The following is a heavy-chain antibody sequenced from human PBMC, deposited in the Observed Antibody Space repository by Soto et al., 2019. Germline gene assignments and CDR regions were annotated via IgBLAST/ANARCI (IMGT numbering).Heavy chain of an antibody. CDR1: GFTFGDYA. CDR2: IRSKAYGGTT. D-gene: IGHD3-3*01. CDR3: TRVGVLRFLEWPTDAFDI. V-gene: IGHV3-49*03. J-gene: IGHJ3*02. Sequence: GGSLRLSCTASGFTFGDYAMSWFRQAPGKGLEWVGFIRSKAYGGTTEYAASVKGRFTISRDDSKSIAYLQMNSLKTEDTAVYYCTRVGVLRFLEWPTDAFDIWGQGTMVT.